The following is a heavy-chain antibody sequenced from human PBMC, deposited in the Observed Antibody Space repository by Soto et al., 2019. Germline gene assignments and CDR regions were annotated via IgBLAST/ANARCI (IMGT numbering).Heavy chain of an antibody. D-gene: IGHD6-19*01. CDR1: GGTLSNYA. CDR3: ARDVEDGAVAASWLDP. CDR2: IIPIFGIA. V-gene: IGHV1-69*13. J-gene: IGHJ5*02. Sequence: SVKVSCKASGGTLSNYAISWVRQAPGQGLEWMGGIIPIFGIANYAQKFQGRVTITADESTSTAYMELSSLGSEDTAVYYCARDVEDGAVAASWLDPWGQGTLVTVSS.